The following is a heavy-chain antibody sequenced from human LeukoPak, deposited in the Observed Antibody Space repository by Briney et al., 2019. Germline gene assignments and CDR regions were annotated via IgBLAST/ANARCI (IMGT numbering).Heavy chain of an antibody. CDR1: GGSISTISSGTPY. CDR2: INYSEST. CDR3: ARHAHHGDHGY. D-gene: IGHD2-21*02. J-gene: IGHJ4*02. V-gene: IGHV4-39*01. Sequence: SETLSLTCTVPGGSISTISSGTPYWGWIRQPPGRGLEWIGSINYSESTDYNPSLKSRVTISIDTSKNQFSLKLSSVTAADTAVYYCARHAHHGDHGYWGQGNLVTVSS.